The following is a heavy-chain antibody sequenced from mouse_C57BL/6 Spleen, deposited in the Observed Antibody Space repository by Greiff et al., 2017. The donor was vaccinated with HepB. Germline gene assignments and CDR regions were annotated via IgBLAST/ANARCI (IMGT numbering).Heavy chain of an antibody. Sequence: VQLQESGAELVKPGASVKISCKASGYAFSSYWMNWVKQRPGKGLEWIGQIYPGDGDTNYNGKFKGKATLTADKSSSTAYMQLSSLTSEDSAVYFCAAPYYSNFGYAMDYWGQGTSVTVSS. V-gene: IGHV1-80*01. CDR2: IYPGDGDT. D-gene: IGHD2-5*01. J-gene: IGHJ4*01. CDR3: AAPYYSNFGYAMDY. CDR1: GYAFSSYW.